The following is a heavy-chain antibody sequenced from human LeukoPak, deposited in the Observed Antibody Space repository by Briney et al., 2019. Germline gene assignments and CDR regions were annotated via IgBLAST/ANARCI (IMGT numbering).Heavy chain of an antibody. CDR2: IYTSGST. V-gene: IGHV4-61*02. J-gene: IGHJ5*02. CDR1: GGSISSGSYY. Sequence: SQTLSLTLTVSGGSISSGSYYWSWIRQPAGKGLEWIGRIYTSGSTNYNPSLKSRVTISVDTSKNQFSLKLSSVTAADTAVYYCARGHFWNDVGDWFDPWGQGTLVTVSS. CDR3: ARGHFWNDVGDWFDP. D-gene: IGHD1-1*01.